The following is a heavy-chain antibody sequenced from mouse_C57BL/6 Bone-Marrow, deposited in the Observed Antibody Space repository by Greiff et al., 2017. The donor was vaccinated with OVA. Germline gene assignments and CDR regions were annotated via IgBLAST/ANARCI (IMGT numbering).Heavy chain of an antibody. CDR2: IDPENGDT. CDR1: GFNIKDDY. J-gene: IGHJ2*01. CDR3: TIITTVFDY. Sequence: EVKVVESGAELVRPGASVKLSCTASGFNIKDDYMHWVKQRPEQGLEWIGWIDPENGDTEYASKFQGKATITADTSSNTAYLQLSSLTSEDTAVYYCTIITTVFDYWGQGTTLTVSS. V-gene: IGHV14-4*01. D-gene: IGHD1-1*01.